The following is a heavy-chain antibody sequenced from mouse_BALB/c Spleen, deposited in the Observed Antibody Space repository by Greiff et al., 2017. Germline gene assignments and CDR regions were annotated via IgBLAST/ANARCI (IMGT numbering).Heavy chain of an antibody. V-gene: IGHV1-26*01. Sequence: EVQLQQSGPELVKPGASVKISCKASGYSFTGYYMHWVKQSHVKSLEWIGRINPYNGATSYNQNFKDKASLTVDKSSSTAYMELHSLTSEDSAVYYCARSEGYDGAWFAYWGQGTLVTVSA. D-gene: IGHD2-2*01. CDR3: ARSEGYDGAWFAY. CDR1: GYSFTGYY. CDR2: INPYNGAT. J-gene: IGHJ3*01.